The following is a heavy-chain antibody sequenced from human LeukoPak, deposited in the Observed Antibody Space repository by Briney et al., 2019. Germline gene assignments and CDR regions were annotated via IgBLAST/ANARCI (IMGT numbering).Heavy chain of an antibody. CDR2: IGWDGDM. CDR3: AYRTAGRSFSHFDY. Sequence: SGPTLVQATQTLTLTGTYSGLSLSPPGVGVGWIRQPPVKGVECIGFIGWDGDMRYIPTLNTRLTISNETPTHHVVLTMTNFDPGDTATYFCAYRTAGRSFSHFDYWGQRTVVTVS. V-gene: IGHV2-5*02. J-gene: IGHJ4*02. D-gene: IGHD2-15*01. CDR1: GLSLSPPGVG.